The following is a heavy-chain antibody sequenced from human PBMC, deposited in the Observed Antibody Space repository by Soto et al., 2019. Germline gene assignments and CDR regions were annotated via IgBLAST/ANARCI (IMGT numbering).Heavy chain of an antibody. J-gene: IGHJ6*02. V-gene: IGHV3-30*18. D-gene: IGHD3-10*01. Sequence: GGSLRLSCAASGFTFSSYGMHWVRQAPGKGLEWVAVISYDGSNKYYADSVKGRFTISRDNSKNTLYLQMNSLRAEDTAVYYCEKALHTIVRGQYGMDVWGQGTTATVSS. CDR3: EKALHTIVRGQYGMDV. CDR2: ISYDGSNK. CDR1: GFTFSSYG.